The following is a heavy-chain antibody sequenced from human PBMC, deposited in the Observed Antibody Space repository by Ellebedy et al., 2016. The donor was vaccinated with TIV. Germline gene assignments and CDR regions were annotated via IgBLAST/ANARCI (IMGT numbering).Heavy chain of an antibody. CDR2: LTADGRST. Sequence: GGSLRLSXAASGFSLSISFMSWIRQAPGKGLEWVSTLTADGRSTYFADSVKGRFTISRDNSKNTVYLQMNSLRSEDTAVYYCRPGHYSDAWGQGTLVTVSS. V-gene: IGHV3-23*01. CDR3: RPGHYSDA. CDR1: GFSLSISF. J-gene: IGHJ4*02.